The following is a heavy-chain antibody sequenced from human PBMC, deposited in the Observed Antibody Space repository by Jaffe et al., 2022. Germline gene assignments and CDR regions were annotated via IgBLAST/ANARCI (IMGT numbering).Heavy chain of an antibody. V-gene: IGHV4-38-2*01. D-gene: IGHD3-22*01. Sequence: QVQLQESGPGLVKPSETLSLTCAVSGYSISSGYYWGWIRQPPGKGLEWIGSIYHSGSTYYNPSLKSRVTISVDTSKNQFSLKLSSVTAADTAVYYCARQDFDYDSSGIYYFDYWGQGTLVTVSS. CDR3: ARQDFDYDSSGIYYFDY. CDR2: IYHSGST. CDR1: GYSISSGYY. J-gene: IGHJ4*02.